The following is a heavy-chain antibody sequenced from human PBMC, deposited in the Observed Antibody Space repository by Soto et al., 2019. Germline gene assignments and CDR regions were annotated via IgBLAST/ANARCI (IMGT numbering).Heavy chain of an antibody. D-gene: IGHD3-3*01. Sequence: PGGSLRLSCTASGFTFGDYAMSWFRQAPGKGLEWVGFIRSKAYGGTTEYAASVKGRFTISRDDSKSIAYLQMNSLKTEDTAVYYCTRDRALRFLEWFPDAFAIWGQGSLVTVSS. CDR3: TRDRALRFLEWFPDAFAI. J-gene: IGHJ3*02. V-gene: IGHV3-49*03. CDR1: GFTFGDYA. CDR2: IRSKAYGGTT.